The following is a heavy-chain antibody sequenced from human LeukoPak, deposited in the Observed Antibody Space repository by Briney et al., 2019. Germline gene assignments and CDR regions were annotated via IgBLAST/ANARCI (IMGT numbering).Heavy chain of an antibody. Sequence: SETLSLICSVSGYSINNGGYSWSWIRQPPGKGLEWIGYMYHSGSTYYNPSLKSRVTISLDRSKNQFSLNLSSVTAADTAVYYCARGGRSYFDYWGQGTLVTVSS. CDR1: GYSINNGGYS. J-gene: IGHJ4*02. CDR3: ARGGRSYFDY. CDR2: MYHSGST. V-gene: IGHV4-30-2*01. D-gene: IGHD5-12*01.